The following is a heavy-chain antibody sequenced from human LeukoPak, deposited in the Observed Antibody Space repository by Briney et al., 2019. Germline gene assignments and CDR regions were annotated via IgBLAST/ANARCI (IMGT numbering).Heavy chain of an antibody. CDR2: IYHTGSI. CDR3: ARGSDYGDY. CDR1: RASISTYY. D-gene: IGHD3-3*01. V-gene: IGHV4-59*01. J-gene: IGHJ4*02. Sequence: SETLSLTCTVSRASISTYYWSWIRQPPGKGLEWIGFIYHTGSINYNPSLKGRVTMSVDTSKNQFSLRLRSVTAADTAVYYCARGSDYGDYWGQGTLVTVSS.